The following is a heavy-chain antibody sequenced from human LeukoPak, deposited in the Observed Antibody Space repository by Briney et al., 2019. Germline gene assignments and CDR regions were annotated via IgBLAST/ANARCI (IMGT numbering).Heavy chain of an antibody. V-gene: IGHV3-7*03. CDR2: IKQDGSEK. Sequence: GGSLRLSCGASGFTFSSYGMHWVRQAPGKGLEWVANIKQDGSEKYYVDSVKGRFTISRDNSKNTLYLQMNSLRAEDTAVYYCARDVIRGVQPHDAFDIWGQGTMVTVSS. D-gene: IGHD3-10*01. CDR3: ARDVIRGVQPHDAFDI. J-gene: IGHJ3*02. CDR1: GFTFSSYG.